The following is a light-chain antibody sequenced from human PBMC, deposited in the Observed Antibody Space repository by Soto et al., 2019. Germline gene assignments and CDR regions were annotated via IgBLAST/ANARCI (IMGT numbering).Light chain of an antibody. J-gene: IGKJ1*01. V-gene: IGKV1-9*01. CDR2: DAS. CDR3: QQYYSYPRT. CDR1: QDISSS. Sequence: DIQLTQSPSFLSASVGDRVTITCRASQDISSSLAWYQQKPGKAPKLLIYDASTLQTGVPSRFSGSGSGTDFTLTISCLQSEDFATYYCQQYYSYPRTFGQGTKVDIK.